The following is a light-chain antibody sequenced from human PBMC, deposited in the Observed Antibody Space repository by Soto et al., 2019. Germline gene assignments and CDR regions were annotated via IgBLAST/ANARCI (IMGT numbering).Light chain of an antibody. CDR1: SSNIGAGYD. CDR2: GNN. CDR3: QSYDSSLSAVL. J-gene: IGLJ2*01. Sequence: QSVLTQPPSVSGAPGQRVTISCTGSSSNIGAGYDVNWYQQFPGTAPKLLIYGNNNRPSGVPDRFSGSKSDTSASLAVTGLQAEDEADYYCQSYDSSLSAVLFGGGTQLTVL. V-gene: IGLV1-40*01.